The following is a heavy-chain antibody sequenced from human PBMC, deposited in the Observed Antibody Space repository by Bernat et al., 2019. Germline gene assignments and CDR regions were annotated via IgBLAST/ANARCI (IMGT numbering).Heavy chain of an antibody. D-gene: IGHD5-18*01. CDR1: GFTFSSYG. V-gene: IGHV3-30*18. J-gene: IGHJ6*02. CDR2: ISYDGSNK. CDR3: ANLDAAVGGMDG. Sequence: QVQLVESGGGVVQPGRSLRLSCAASGFTFSSYGMHWVRQAPGKGLEWVAVISYDGSNKYYADSVKGRFTISRDNSQNTLYLQMNSLRVEDTAVYYCANLDAAVGGMDGWGQGTTVTVS.